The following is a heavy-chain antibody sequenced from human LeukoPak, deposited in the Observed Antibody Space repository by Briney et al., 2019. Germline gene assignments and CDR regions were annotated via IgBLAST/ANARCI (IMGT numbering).Heavy chain of an antibody. CDR3: ARVGGANSFDY. V-gene: IGHV4-30-4*01. CDR1: GGSISSGDYY. CDR2: IYYSGST. J-gene: IGHJ4*02. D-gene: IGHD1-26*01. Sequence: SETLSLTCTVSGGSISSGDYYWGWIRQPPGKGLEWIGYIYYSGSTYYNPSLKSRVTISVDTSKNQFSLKLSSVTAADTAVYYCARVGGANSFDYWGQGTLVTVSS.